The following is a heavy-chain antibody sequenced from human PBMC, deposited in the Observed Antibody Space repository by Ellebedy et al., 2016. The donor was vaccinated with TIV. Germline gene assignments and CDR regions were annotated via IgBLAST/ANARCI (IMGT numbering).Heavy chain of an antibody. V-gene: IGHV1-69*13. Sequence: AASVKVSCKASGGTFSSYAISWVRQAPGQGLEWMGGIIPIFGTANYAQKFQGRVTITADESTSTAYMELSSLRSEDTAVYYCARLPSYSAHYYYYGKDVWGQGTTVTVSS. D-gene: IGHD2-21*01. CDR3: ARLPSYSAHYYYYGKDV. J-gene: IGHJ6*02. CDR1: GGTFSSYA. CDR2: IIPIFGTA.